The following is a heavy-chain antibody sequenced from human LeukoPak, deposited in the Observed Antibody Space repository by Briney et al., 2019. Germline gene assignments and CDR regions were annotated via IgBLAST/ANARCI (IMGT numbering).Heavy chain of an antibody. J-gene: IGHJ5*02. D-gene: IGHD3-10*01. CDR1: GGSLSSSSYY. Sequence: SETLSLTCTVSGGSLSSSSYYWGWIRQPPGKGLEWIGSSYYSGSTYYNPSLKSRVTISVDTSKNQFSLKLSCVTAADTAEYYCASGTHSTEFDPWGQGTLVTVSS. CDR2: SYYSGST. CDR3: ASGTHSTEFDP. V-gene: IGHV4-39*01.